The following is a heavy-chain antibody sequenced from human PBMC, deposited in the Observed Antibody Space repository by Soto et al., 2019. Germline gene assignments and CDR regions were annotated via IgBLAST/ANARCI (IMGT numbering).Heavy chain of an antibody. CDR3: ARVGCSSTSCFNWFDP. Sequence: SVKVSCKASGGTFSSYAISWVRQAPGQGLEWMGGIIPIFGTANYAQKFQGRVTITADESTSTAYMELSSLRSEDTAVYYCARVGCSSTSCFNWFDPWGQGNLVTVS. CDR2: IIPIFGTA. D-gene: IGHD2-2*01. CDR1: GGTFSSYA. J-gene: IGHJ5*02. V-gene: IGHV1-69*13.